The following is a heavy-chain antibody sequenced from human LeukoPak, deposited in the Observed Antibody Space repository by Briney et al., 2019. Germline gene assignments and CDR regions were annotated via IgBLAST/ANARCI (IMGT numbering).Heavy chain of an antibody. CDR3: ARLTKGS. V-gene: IGHV4-34*01. CDR2: INHSGNT. Sequence: SETLSLTCGVSGGSLTGYYWTWIRQPPGKGLEWIGEINHSGNTNYNPSLKSRVIISVDTSNNQFSLKLSSVTASDTAVYYCARLTKGSWGQGTLVTVSS. J-gene: IGHJ5*02. CDR1: GGSLTGYY. D-gene: IGHD4-11*01.